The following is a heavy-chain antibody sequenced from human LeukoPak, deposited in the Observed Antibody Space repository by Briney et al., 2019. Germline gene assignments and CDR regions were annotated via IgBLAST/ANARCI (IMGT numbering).Heavy chain of an antibody. CDR2: MSSGSRYI. CDR3: ARDRPTGASRVFVVQ. D-gene: IGHD2-15*01. J-gene: IGHJ4*02. Sequence: GGSLRLSCTASGFSFSTYAMTWVRQAPGKGLEWISSMSSGSRYIYYADSVRGRFTISRDNTKNSLYLLMNNLRAEDTAIYYCARDRPTGASRVFVVQWGQGAPVTVSS. CDR1: GFSFSTYA. V-gene: IGHV3-21*06.